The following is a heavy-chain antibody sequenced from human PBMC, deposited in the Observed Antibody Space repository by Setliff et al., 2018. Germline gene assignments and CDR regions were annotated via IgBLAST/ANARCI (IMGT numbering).Heavy chain of an antibody. CDR1: GGTFTYYY. CDR2: INHSGTT. V-gene: IGHV4-34*01. D-gene: IGHD6-6*01. Sequence: SETLSLTCAPSGGTFTYYYWTWIRQPPGKGLEWIGEINHSGTTNYNPSLRSRVTISIXXXRFQFSLNLRSVTAADTAVYYCARGRNVAIRLLDSWSQGNLVTVSS. J-gene: IGHJ4*02. CDR3: ARGRNVAIRLLDS.